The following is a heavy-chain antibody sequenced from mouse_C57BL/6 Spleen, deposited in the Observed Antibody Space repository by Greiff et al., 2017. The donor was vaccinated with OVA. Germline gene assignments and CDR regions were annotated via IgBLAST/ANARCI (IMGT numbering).Heavy chain of an antibody. CDR2: ISSGSSTI. J-gene: IGHJ4*01. D-gene: IGHD1-1*01. CDR3: AMRDYGSSLYAMDY. V-gene: IGHV5-17*01. Sequence: EVQRVESGGGLVKPGGSLKLSCAASGFTFSDYGMHWVRQAPEKGLEWVAYISSGSSTIYYADTVKGRFTISRDNAKNTLFLQMTSLRSEDTAMYYCAMRDYGSSLYAMDYWGQGTSVTVSS. CDR1: GFTFSDYG.